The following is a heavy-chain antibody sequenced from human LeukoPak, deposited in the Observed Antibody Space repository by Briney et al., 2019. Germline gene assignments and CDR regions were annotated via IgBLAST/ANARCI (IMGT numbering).Heavy chain of an antibody. Sequence: GGSLRLSCAASGFTVSSNYMSWVRQAPGKGLEWVSVIYSGGSTYYADSVKGRFTISRDNSKNTLYLQMNSLRAEDTAVYYCARGHYYDSSGYYYWGQGTLVTVSS. J-gene: IGHJ4*02. CDR1: GFTVSSNY. CDR3: ARGHYYDSSGYYY. D-gene: IGHD3-22*01. V-gene: IGHV3-66*01. CDR2: IYSGGST.